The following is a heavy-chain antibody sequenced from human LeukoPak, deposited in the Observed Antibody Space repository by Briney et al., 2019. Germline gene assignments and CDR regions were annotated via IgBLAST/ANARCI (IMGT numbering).Heavy chain of an antibody. CDR3: ARDLGGIAAAGVIDY. CDR2: INPNSGAT. D-gene: IGHD6-13*01. CDR1: GYTFIYYY. J-gene: IGHJ4*02. V-gene: IGHV1-2*02. Sequence: ASVKVSCKASGYTFIYYYMHWVRQAPGQGLEWMGWINPNSGATTQAQKFQGRVTMTRDTSINTAYMELSRLRSDDTAVYYCARDLGGIAAAGVIDYWGQGTLVTVSS.